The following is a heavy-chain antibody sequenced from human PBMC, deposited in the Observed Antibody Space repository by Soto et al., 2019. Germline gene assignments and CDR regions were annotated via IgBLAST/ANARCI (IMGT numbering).Heavy chain of an antibody. CDR1: GFTFSSYG. V-gene: IGHV3-30*18. D-gene: IGHD5-18*01. CDR3: AKDGSGYSYYYYGMDV. J-gene: IGHJ6*02. Sequence: QVQLVESGGGVVQPGTSLRLSCAASGFTFSSYGMHWVRQAPGKGLEWVAVISYDGSNKYYADSVKGRFTISRDNSKNTLYLQMNSLRAEDTAVYYCAKDGSGYSYYYYGMDVWGQGTTVTVSS. CDR2: ISYDGSNK.